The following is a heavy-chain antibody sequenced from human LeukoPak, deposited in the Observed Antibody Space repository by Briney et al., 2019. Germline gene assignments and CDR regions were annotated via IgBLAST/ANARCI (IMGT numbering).Heavy chain of an antibody. J-gene: IGHJ4*02. CDR2: ISGSGGST. Sequence: PGGSLRLSCAASGFTFSSYAMSWVRQAPGRGLEWVSAISGSGGSTYYADSVKGRFTISRDNSKNTLYLQMNSLRAEDTAVYYCARDLTYSGKRGYYFDYWGQGTLVTVSS. CDR3: ARDLTYSGKRGYYFDY. CDR1: GFTFSSYA. D-gene: IGHD4-23*01. V-gene: IGHV3-23*01.